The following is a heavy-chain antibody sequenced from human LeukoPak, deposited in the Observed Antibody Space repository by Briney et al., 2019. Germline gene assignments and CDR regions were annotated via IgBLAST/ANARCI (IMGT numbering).Heavy chain of an antibody. CDR2: FSNSGTN. V-gene: IGHV4-59*12. Sequence: SETLSLTCTVSGGSISDYYRSWIRQPPGKGLEWIGYFSNSGTNTNNPSPKRRVTMSVDTSKNQISLTLSSVTAADTAVYCCARGSNWGDYWGQGTLVPVSS. CDR1: GGSISDYY. CDR3: ARGSNWGDY. J-gene: IGHJ4*02. D-gene: IGHD7-27*01.